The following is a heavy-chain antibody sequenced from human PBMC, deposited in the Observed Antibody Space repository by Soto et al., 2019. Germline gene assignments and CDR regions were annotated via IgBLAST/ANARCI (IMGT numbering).Heavy chain of an antibody. CDR2: IIPIFGTA. CDR3: ASRYYYDSSGYYDAKYFQH. Sequence: QVQLVQSGAEVKKPGSSVKVSCKASGGTFSSYAISWVRQAPGQGLEWMGGIIPIFGTANYAQKFQGRVTITADESTSTAYMELSSLRSEDTAVYYCASRYYYDSSGYYDAKYFQHWGQGTLVTVSS. V-gene: IGHV1-69*12. D-gene: IGHD3-22*01. CDR1: GGTFSSYA. J-gene: IGHJ1*01.